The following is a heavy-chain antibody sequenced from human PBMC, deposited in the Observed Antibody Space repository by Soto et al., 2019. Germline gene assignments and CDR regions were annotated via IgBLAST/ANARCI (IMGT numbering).Heavy chain of an antibody. J-gene: IGHJ4*02. CDR2: ISRDGSNA. Sequence: QVQLVESGGGVVQPGRSLTLSCAASGFTFSSYVIHWVRQTPDKGLEWVAFISRDGSNAYYADSVKGRFTISRDNSKNTLYLEMNSRIAEDTAVYYCARDDEGGSGCDLGYWGQGALVTVSS. CDR3: ARDDEGGSGCDLGY. V-gene: IGHV3-30-3*01. CDR1: GFTFSSYV. D-gene: IGHD3-3*01.